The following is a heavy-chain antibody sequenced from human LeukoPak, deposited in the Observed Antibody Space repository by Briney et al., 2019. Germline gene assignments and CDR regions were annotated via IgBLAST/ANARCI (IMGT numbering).Heavy chain of an antibody. V-gene: IGHV3-53*01. CDR1: GFTVSSNY. CDR2: IYSGGST. D-gene: IGHD6-19*01. J-gene: IGHJ4*02. CDR3: AKGPLIEVAGTTWDY. Sequence: GGSLRLSCAASGFTVSSNYMSWVRQAPGKGLEWVSVIYSGGSTYYADSVKGRFTISRDNSKSTLYLQMNSLRAEDRAIYYCAKGPLIEVAGTTWDYWGQGTLVTVSS.